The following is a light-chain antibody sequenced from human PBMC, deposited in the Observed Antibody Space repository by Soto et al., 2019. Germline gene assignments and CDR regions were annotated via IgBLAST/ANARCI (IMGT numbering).Light chain of an antibody. CDR2: GAS. Sequence: EIVMTQSPATLSVSPGERATLSWRASQSVSTNLAWYQQKPGQAPRLLIYGASTRATGIPARFSGSGSGTEFTLTISSLQSEDFAVYYCQQFHNWPPITFGQGTRLEIK. V-gene: IGKV3-15*01. CDR3: QQFHNWPPIT. CDR1: QSVSTN. J-gene: IGKJ5*01.